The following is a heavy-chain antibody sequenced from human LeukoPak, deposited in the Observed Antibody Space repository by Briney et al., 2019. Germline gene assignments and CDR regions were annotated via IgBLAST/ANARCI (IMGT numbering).Heavy chain of an antibody. D-gene: IGHD3-10*01. J-gene: IGHJ4*02. CDR3: AREGGRGSFYD. CDR1: GFTFNNYW. Sequence: GGSLRLSCAASGFTFNNYWMHWVRQAPGKGLEWVSVIYSGGSTYSADSVKGRFTISRDNSKNTLYLQMNSLRAEDTAVYYCAREGGRGSFYDWGQGTLVTVSS. CDR2: IYSGGST. V-gene: IGHV3-66*01.